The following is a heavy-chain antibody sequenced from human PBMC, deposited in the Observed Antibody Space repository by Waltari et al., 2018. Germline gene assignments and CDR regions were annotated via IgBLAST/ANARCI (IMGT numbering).Heavy chain of an antibody. V-gene: IGHV1-69*01. CDR1: GGTFSSYT. J-gene: IGHJ6*02. D-gene: IGHD2-2*01. Sequence: QVQLVQSGTEVKKPGSSVKVSCKASGGTFSSYTISWVRQAPGQGTDWVGGIIPIFGTANYAQKFQGRVTITADESTSTAYMELSSLRSEETAVYYCARVGYCSSTSCYHYYYYYGMDVWGQGTTVTVSS. CDR3: ARVGYCSSTSCYHYYYYYGMDV. CDR2: IIPIFGTA.